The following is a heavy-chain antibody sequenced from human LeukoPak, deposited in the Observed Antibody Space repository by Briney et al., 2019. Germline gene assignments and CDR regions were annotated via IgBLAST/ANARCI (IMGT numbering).Heavy chain of an antibody. V-gene: IGHV4-30-2*01. D-gene: IGHD6-19*01. CDR1: GGSISSGGYY. J-gene: IGHJ4*02. CDR3: ARAVAGTRDFDY. CDR2: IYHSGST. Sequence: SETLSLTCTVSGGSISSGGYYWSWIRQPPGKGLEWIGYIYHSGSTYYNPSLKSRVTISVDRSNNQFSLKLSSVTAADTAVYYCARAVAGTRDFDYWGQGTLVTVSS.